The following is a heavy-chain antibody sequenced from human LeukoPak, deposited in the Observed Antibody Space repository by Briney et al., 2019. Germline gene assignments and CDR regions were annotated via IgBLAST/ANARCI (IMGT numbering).Heavy chain of an antibody. D-gene: IGHD3-10*01. Sequence: GGSLRLSCAASGFTFRSYTMNWVRQAPGKGLEWVSSITSGSSYIYYADSVKGRFSISRDNAKNSLYLQMNSLRAEDTAVYYCAKNFYGSGSYLEGRFDYWGQGTLVTVSS. V-gene: IGHV3-21*01. CDR3: AKNFYGSGSYLEGRFDY. CDR2: ITSGSSYI. J-gene: IGHJ4*02. CDR1: GFTFRSYT.